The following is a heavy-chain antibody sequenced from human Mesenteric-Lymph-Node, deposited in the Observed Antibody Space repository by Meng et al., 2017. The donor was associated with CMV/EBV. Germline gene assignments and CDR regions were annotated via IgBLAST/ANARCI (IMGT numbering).Heavy chain of an antibody. CDR2: IWYDGSNK. CDR1: GFTFSSYG. J-gene: IGHJ3*02. CDR3: AKDHGPYGSGTLHAFDI. Sequence: GESLKISCAASGFTFSSYGMHWVRQAPGKGLEWVAVIWYDGSNKYYADSVKGRFTISRDNSKNTLYLQMNSLRAEDTAVYYCAKDHGPYGSGTLHAFDIWGQGTMVTVSS. D-gene: IGHD3-10*01. V-gene: IGHV3-33*06.